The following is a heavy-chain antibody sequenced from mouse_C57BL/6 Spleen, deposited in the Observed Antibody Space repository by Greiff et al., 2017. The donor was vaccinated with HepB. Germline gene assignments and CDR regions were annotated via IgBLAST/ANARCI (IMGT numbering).Heavy chain of an antibody. CDR3: ARDAVGRYYFDY. D-gene: IGHD3-3*01. V-gene: IGHV5-4*01. J-gene: IGHJ2*01. Sequence: EVKLMESGGGLVKPGGSLKLSCAASGFTFSSYAMSWVRQTPEKRLEWVATISDGGSYTYYPDNVKGRFTISRDNAKNNLYLQMSHLKSEDTAMYYCARDAVGRYYFDYWGQGTTLTVSS. CDR1: GFTFSSYA. CDR2: ISDGGSYT.